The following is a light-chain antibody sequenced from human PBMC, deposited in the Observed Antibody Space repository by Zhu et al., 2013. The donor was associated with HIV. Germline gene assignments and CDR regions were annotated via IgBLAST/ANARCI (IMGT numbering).Light chain of an antibody. CDR1: SSNIGSNT. V-gene: IGLV1-44*01. CDR2: VNN. Sequence: QSVLTQPPSASATPGQRVTISCSGSSSNIGSNTVNWYQQFPGTAPKLLIYVNNQRPSGVPDRFSGSKSGTAASLAISGLQSEDEAHYYCVTWDASLHAVVFGGGTKLTVL. J-gene: IGLJ3*02. CDR3: VTWDASLHAVV.